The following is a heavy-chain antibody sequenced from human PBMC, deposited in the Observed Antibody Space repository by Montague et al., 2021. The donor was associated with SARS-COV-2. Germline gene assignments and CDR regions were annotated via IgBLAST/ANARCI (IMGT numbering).Heavy chain of an antibody. CDR1: GFSLSTPNVG. V-gene: IGHV2-5*01. CDR3: AHTIGYYDICTGYHFDY. CDR2: IYSNDEK. J-gene: IGHJ4*02. Sequence: PALVKPTQTLTLTCTFSGFSLSTPNVGVGWIRQPPGKALEWVAVIYSNDEKRYSPSLRNRLTITKDTAKNQVVLSLTYVDPVDTATYYCAHTIGYYDICTGYHFDYWGQGSLVTVSS. D-gene: IGHD3-9*01.